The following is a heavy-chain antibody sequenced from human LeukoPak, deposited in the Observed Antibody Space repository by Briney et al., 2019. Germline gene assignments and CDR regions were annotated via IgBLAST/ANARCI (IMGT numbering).Heavy chain of an antibody. CDR3: ARAAREMATTPDFDY. CDR1: GGSISSYY. D-gene: IGHD5-24*01. V-gene: IGHV4-59*01. CDR2: IYYSGST. Sequence: KPSETLSLTCTVSGGSISSYYWSWILQPPGKGLEWIGYIYYSGSTNYSPSLKSRVTISVDTSKNQFSLKLSSVTAADTAVYYCARAAREMATTPDFDYWGQGTLVTVSS. J-gene: IGHJ4*02.